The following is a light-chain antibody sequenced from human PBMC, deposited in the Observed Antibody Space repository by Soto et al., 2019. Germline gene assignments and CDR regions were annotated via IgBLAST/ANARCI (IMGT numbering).Light chain of an antibody. J-gene: IGLJ2*01. CDR1: SGDVGGYKY. V-gene: IGLV2-14*01. CDR2: EVS. Sequence: QTVLTQASCLSGSPGQSITISCTGTSGDVGGYKYVSWYPQHPDKAPKLIIFEVSNRPLGISSRFSGSKSGNTASLTISGLQAEDEADYYCASYTSSSTSVIFGRGTQLTVL. CDR3: ASYTSSSTSVI.